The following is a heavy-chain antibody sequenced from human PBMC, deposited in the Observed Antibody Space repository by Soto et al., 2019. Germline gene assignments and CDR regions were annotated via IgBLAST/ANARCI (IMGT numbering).Heavy chain of an antibody. D-gene: IGHD6-19*01. CDR3: ARAPYSSGWWGFDC. CDR2: ISTDGSVT. J-gene: IGHJ4*02. CDR1: GLTFSSYW. Sequence: EVQLVESGGGLVQPGGSLRLSCAASGLTFSSYWMHWVRQAPGKGLVWVSRISTDGSVTTYADSVKGRFTISRDNAKNTLYLQMSSLRTAAPAVYYCARAPYSSGWWGFDCWCQGTLVTVSS. V-gene: IGHV3-74*01.